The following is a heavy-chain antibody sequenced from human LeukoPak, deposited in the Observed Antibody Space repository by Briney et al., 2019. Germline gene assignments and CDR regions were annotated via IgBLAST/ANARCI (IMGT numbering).Heavy chain of an antibody. CDR3: ARVKKVDTSIDY. CDR2: IYYTGST. CDR1: GGSISSSSYY. J-gene: IGHJ4*02. V-gene: IGHV4-39*01. Sequence: SETLSLTCTVSGGSISSSSYYWGWVRQPPGKGLEWIGNIYYTGSTYYSPPLKSRVTVSKDTSKNQFSLKLSSVTAADTAVYYCARVKKVDTSIDYWGQGTLVTVSS. D-gene: IGHD5-18*01.